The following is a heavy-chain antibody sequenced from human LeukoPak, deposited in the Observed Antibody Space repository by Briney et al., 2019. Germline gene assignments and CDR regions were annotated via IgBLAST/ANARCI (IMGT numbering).Heavy chain of an antibody. V-gene: IGHV3-66*01. Sequence: HPGGSLRLSCAASGFTFSNYWMHWVRQAPGKGLEWVSLIFSHGETSYADSVKGRFTISRDNSKNALYLQMNGLRVEDTAVYYCARDPPAVSINTYAWGQGTLVTVSS. J-gene: IGHJ4*02. CDR2: IFSHGET. CDR3: ARDPPAVSINTYA. CDR1: GFTFSNYW. D-gene: IGHD2-8*01.